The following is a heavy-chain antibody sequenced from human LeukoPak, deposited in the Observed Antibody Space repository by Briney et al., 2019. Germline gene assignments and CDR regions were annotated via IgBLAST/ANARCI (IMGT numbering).Heavy chain of an antibody. CDR3: ARGRVLYSSGWPDLDY. J-gene: IGHJ4*02. Sequence: ASVKVSCKASGYTFTSYDINWVRQATGQGLEWMGWISAYNGNTNYAQKLQGRVTMTTDTSTSTAYMELRSLRSDDTAVYYCARGRVLYSSGWPDLDYWGQGTLVTVSS. D-gene: IGHD6-19*01. CDR2: ISAYNGNT. CDR1: GYTFTSYD. V-gene: IGHV1-18*01.